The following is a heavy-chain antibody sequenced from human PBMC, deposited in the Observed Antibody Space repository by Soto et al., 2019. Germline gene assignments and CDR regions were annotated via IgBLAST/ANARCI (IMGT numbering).Heavy chain of an antibody. CDR1: GFTFSSYW. CDR3: ARDQGWYCSGGSCYSASYYYYGMDV. V-gene: IGHV3-7*05. J-gene: IGHJ6*02. CDR2: IKQDGSEK. D-gene: IGHD2-15*01. Sequence: GGSLRLSCAASGFTFSSYWMSWVRQAQGKGLEWVANIKQDGSEKYYVDSVKGRFTISRDNAKNSLYLQMNSLRAEDTAVYYCARDQGWYCSGGSCYSASYYYYGMDVWGQGTTVTVSS.